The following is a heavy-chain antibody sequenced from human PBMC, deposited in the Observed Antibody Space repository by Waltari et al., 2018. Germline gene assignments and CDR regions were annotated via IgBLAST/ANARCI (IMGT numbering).Heavy chain of an antibody. Sequence: QVQLQESGPGLVKSSETLSLTCTVSGGSIGRNTFYWAWIRQPPGKRMEWMASINYSVSTDSLPPLKSRATLSVDPCRNQLSLRLTSVTAADTAVYFCVREWSSSSSWFDPWGQGTLVTVAS. CDR3: VREWSSSSSWFDP. V-gene: IGHV4-39*07. CDR1: GGSIGRNTFY. D-gene: IGHD6-6*01. CDR2: INYSVST. J-gene: IGHJ5*02.